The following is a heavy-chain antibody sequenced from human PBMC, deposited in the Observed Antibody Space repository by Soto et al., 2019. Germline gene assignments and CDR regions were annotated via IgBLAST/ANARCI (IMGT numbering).Heavy chain of an antibody. CDR1: GFTFRSYG. Sequence: QVQLVESGGGVVQPGRSLRLSCAVSGFTFRSYGMHWVRQAPGKGLEWVAVISYDGSNKYYAASGKGRFTISRDNAKNPLYVQMNTLGAGDTAVYYCGKGSRDGYNSNWFDPWGQGTLVTVSS. V-gene: IGHV3-30*18. CDR2: ISYDGSNK. J-gene: IGHJ5*02. CDR3: GKGSRDGYNSNWFDP. D-gene: IGHD5-12*01.